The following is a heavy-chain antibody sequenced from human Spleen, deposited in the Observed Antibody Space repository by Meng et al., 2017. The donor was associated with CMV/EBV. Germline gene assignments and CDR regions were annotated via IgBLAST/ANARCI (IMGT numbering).Heavy chain of an antibody. CDR2: IYYRGST. D-gene: IGHD3-3*02. CDR3: VISSHN. Sequence: QLHLHEPGPGLVKPSETLSLPCTISGGSITSTSSYWGWVRQPPGKGLEWIGSIYYRGSTNYNPSLKSRISMSVDMSKNQFSLKVNSVTAADTAIYYCVISSHNWGQGTLVTVSS. V-gene: IGHV4-39*07. J-gene: IGHJ4*02. CDR1: GGSITSTSSY.